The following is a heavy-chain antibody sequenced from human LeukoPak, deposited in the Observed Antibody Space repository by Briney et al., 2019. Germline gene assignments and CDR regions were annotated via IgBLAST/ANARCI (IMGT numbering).Heavy chain of an antibody. CDR2: IILIFGTA. Sequence: ASVKVSCKASGGTFSSYAISWVRQAPGQGLEWMGGIILIFGTANYAQKFQGRVTITADESTSTAYMELSSLRSEDTAVYYCARDARQQLVNWFDPWGQGTLVTVSS. CDR3: ARDARQQLVNWFDP. J-gene: IGHJ5*02. CDR1: GGTFSSYA. V-gene: IGHV1-69*13. D-gene: IGHD6-13*01.